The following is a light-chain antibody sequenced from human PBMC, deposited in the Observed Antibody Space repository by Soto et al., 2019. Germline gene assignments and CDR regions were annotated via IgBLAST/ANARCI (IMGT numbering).Light chain of an antibody. CDR3: SSYASISTHV. V-gene: IGLV2-14*01. Sequence: QSVLTQPASVTGSPRQPITSSCTGNKSDVGGYNYVSWYQQHPGKAPTRMIYEVRHRPSGGSHRFSGSKSGNPASLTISGLQAEDEVDYYCSSYASISTHVFGTGTKVTVL. J-gene: IGLJ1*01. CDR1: KSDVGGYNY. CDR2: EVR.